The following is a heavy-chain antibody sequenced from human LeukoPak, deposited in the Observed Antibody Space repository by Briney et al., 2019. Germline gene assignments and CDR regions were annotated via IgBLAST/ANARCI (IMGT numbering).Heavy chain of an antibody. CDR3: AREQQQLDEAVIYWYFDL. V-gene: IGHV1-69*13. J-gene: IGHJ2*01. CDR2: IIPFFGTA. CDR1: GGTFSSYA. D-gene: IGHD6-13*01. Sequence: ASVTVSCKASGGTFSSYAISWVRQASGQGLEWMGGIIPFFGTANYAQKFQGRVTITADESTSTAYMELSSLRSEDTAVYYCAREQQQLDEAVIYWYFDLWGRGTLVTVSS.